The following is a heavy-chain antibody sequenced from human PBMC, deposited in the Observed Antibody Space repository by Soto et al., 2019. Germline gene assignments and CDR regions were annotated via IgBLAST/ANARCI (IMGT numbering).Heavy chain of an antibody. D-gene: IGHD6-13*01. J-gene: IGHJ4*02. Sequence: SETLSLTCTVSGGSISTGGYYWSWIRQHPGKGLEWIGYIYYSGSTYYNPSLKSRITMSVDTSKNQFSLKLNSVTAADTAVYYCARHHDSSWPRALYWGQGTLVTVSS. CDR2: IYYSGST. CDR1: GGSISTGGYY. CDR3: ARHHDSSWPRALY. V-gene: IGHV4-31*03.